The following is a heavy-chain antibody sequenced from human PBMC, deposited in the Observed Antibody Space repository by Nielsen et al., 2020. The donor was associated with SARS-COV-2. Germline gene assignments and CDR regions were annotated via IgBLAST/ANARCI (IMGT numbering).Heavy chain of an antibody. V-gene: IGHV3-7*05. CDR1: GFTFSSYW. J-gene: IGHJ6*03. CDR3: TTEPSYFERYYYYMDV. CDR2: IKQDGSEK. D-gene: IGHD3-3*01. Sequence: GGSLRLSCAASGFTFSSYWMSWVRQAPGKGLEWVANIKQDGSEKYYVDSVKGRFTISRDNAKNSLYLQMNSLRAEDTAVYYCTTEPSYFERYYYYMDVWGKGTTVTVSS.